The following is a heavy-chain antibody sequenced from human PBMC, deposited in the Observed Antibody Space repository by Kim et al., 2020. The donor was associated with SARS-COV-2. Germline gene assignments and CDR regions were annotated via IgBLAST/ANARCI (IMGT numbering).Heavy chain of an antibody. CDR2: IDPEYGET. V-gene: IGHV1-24*01. CDR1: GYTLTELS. Sequence: ASVKVSCKVSGYTLTELSMHWVRQAPGKGLEWMGGIDPEYGETNYAQKFQGRVTMTEDTSTDTAYMELSSLRSEDTAVYYCATDPGASWGQGTLVTVSS. CDR3: ATDPGAS. J-gene: IGHJ5*02.